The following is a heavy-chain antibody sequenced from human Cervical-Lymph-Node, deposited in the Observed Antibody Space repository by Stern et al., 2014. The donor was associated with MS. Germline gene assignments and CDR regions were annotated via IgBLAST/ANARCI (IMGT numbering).Heavy chain of an antibody. V-gene: IGHV4-31*01. CDR1: GGSISSGGYY. CDR2: IYYSGST. Sequence: QLHLQESGPGLVKPSQTLSLTCTVSGGSISSGGYYWSWIRQHPGKGLEXIGYIYYSGSTYYNPSLKSLVTISVDTSKNQFSLKLSSVTAADTAVYYCARAAKGHDYGGIRGRYYFDYWGQGTLVTVSS. J-gene: IGHJ4*02. CDR3: ARAAKGHDYGGIRGRYYFDY. D-gene: IGHD4-23*01.